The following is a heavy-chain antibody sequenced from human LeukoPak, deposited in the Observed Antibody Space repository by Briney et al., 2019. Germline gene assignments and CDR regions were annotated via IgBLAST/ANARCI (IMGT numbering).Heavy chain of an antibody. CDR2: IKEDGSEK. V-gene: IGHV3-7*01. Sequence: GGSLRLSCAASGFTFSSYWMSWVRQAPGKGLEWVANIKEDGSEKYYVDSVKGRFTISRDNAKNSLYLQMNSLRAEDTAVYFCARDRWGYSYGGDWGQGTLVTVSS. J-gene: IGHJ4*02. CDR3: ARDRWGYSYGGD. D-gene: IGHD5-18*01. CDR1: GFTFSSYW.